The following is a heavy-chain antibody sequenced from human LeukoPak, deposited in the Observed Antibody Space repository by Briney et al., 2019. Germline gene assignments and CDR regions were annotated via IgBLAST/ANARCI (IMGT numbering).Heavy chain of an antibody. J-gene: IGHJ4*02. D-gene: IGHD2-2*01. CDR3: AHGTMYQLDY. Sequence: GETLRLSCAASGFTFSGYGMSWVRQAPGKGLEWVSGILGLGGASRTYYADSVKGRFTISRDNSKNTLYLQMNSLRAEDTAVYYCAHGTMYQLDYWGQGTLVTVSS. CDR2: ILGLGGASRT. CDR1: GFTFSGYG. V-gene: IGHV3-23*01.